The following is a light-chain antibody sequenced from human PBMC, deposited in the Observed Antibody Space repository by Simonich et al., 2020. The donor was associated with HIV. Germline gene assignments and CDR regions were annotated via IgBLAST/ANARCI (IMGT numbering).Light chain of an antibody. CDR2: EDN. CDR1: SGSIASNY. CDR3: QSYDISNHWV. V-gene: IGLV6-57*03. J-gene: IGLJ3*02. Sequence: NFMLTQPHSVSESPWKTVTISCTRSSGSIASNYVQWYQQRPGSAPTTVIYEDNQRPSGVPDRFSGSIDSSSNSASLTISGLKTEDEADYYCQSYDISNHWVFGGGTKLTVL.